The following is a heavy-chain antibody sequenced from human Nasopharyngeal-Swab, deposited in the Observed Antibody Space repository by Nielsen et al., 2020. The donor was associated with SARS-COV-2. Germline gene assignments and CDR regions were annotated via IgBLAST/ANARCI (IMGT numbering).Heavy chain of an antibody. CDR1: GFSFSTYW. CDR2: IKQAGSEK. Sequence: GESLKISCAASGFSFSTYWMTWVRQAPGAGLEWVANIKQAGSEKDYVDSVKGCFTVSIDNPKHLLYLQVNSLRAEYTAVYYCARQGVFVHDYFHQYYMDVWGKGTTVTVSS. J-gene: IGHJ6*03. V-gene: IGHV3-7*03. D-gene: IGHD3-16*02. CDR3: ARQGVFVHDYFHQYYMDV.